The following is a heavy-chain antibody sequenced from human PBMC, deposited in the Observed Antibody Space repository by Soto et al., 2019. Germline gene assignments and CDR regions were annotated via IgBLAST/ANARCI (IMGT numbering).Heavy chain of an antibody. CDR2: ISSSTSYV. J-gene: IGHJ5*01. D-gene: IGHD2-2*01. CDR3: ARDPSEGRVGNWFES. Sequence: GGSLRLSCAASGFTFSRYGMNWLRQAPGKGLEWVASISSSTSYVYYADSVKGRFSTSRDNAKNILYLEMYALRTEDTAVYYCARDPSEGRVGNWFESWGQGTLGTV. CDR1: GFTFSRYG. V-gene: IGHV3-21*06.